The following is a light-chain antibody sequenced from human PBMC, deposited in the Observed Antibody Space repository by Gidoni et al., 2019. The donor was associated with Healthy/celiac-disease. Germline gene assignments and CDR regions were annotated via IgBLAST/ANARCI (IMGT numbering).Light chain of an antibody. J-gene: IGKJ1*01. V-gene: IGKV3-15*01. CDR2: GAS. CDR3: QKNNNWRT. CDR1: QSISSN. Sequence: EFVMTQAPSTLSVSPRERATRPGRASQSISSNLALYKPRLGQAPRLLIYGASTRATGIPARFSGSGSETEFTLTISSLQYEEFAVYYCQKNNNWRTFGQGTKVEIK.